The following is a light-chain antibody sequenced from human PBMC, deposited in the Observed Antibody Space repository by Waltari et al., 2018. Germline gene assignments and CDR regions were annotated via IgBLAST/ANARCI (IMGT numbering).Light chain of an antibody. J-gene: IGKJ1*01. CDR3: QQCNTWPRT. Sequence: EIVMTQSPATLSVSPVERTTLSCRASQSVSSNLAWYKQKPGQAPSLLIYAASTRATGIPGRFSGSWSGTEFTLTISSLQSEDFAVYYCQQCNTWPRTFGQGTKVEIK. V-gene: IGKV3-15*01. CDR2: AAS. CDR1: QSVSSN.